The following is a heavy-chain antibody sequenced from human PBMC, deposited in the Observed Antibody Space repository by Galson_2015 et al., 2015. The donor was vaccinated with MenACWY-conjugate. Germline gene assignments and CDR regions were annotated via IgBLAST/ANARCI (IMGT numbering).Heavy chain of an antibody. Sequence: SLRLSCAASGFTLGSYSMNWVRQAPGKGLEWVSYTSTSSSTVYYADSVKGRFTISRDNAKNSLYLQLNSLRVDDTAVYYCARSVGITVVTRGLETWGQGTLVTVSS. D-gene: IGHD4-23*01. J-gene: IGHJ1*01. V-gene: IGHV3-48*01. CDR3: ARSVGITVVTRGLET. CDR2: TSTSSSTV. CDR1: GFTLGSYS.